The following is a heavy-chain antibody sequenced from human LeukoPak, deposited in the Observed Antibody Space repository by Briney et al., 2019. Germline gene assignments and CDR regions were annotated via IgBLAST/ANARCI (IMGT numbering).Heavy chain of an antibody. CDR2: IFYSGST. J-gene: IGHJ2*01. CDR3: ARTGDPYLFDL. CDR1: GGSISSRSYY. Sequence: SETLSLTCTVSGGSISSRSYYCGWLRQPPGKGLEWIASIFYSGSTYHNPSLKSRVTISVDTSKSQFSLRLTSVSAADTAVYYCARTGDPYLFDLWGRGTLVTVSS. V-gene: IGHV4-39*01. D-gene: IGHD7-27*01.